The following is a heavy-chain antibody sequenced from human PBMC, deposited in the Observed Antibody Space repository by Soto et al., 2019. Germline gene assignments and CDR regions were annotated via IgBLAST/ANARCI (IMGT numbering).Heavy chain of an antibody. CDR2: IYYAGTT. D-gene: IGHD3-22*01. V-gene: IGHV4-59*08. CDR3: ARLGAYYQALDS. CDR1: DGSISPNY. J-gene: IGHJ4*02. Sequence: QVQLQESGPGLVKPSETLSLRCTVSDGSISPNYWTWIRQPPGKGLEWIGYIYYAGTTTYNPPLKSRVXIXVHXSKNEVSLKLTSVTAADTAVYYCARLGAYYQALDSWGQGTLVTVSS.